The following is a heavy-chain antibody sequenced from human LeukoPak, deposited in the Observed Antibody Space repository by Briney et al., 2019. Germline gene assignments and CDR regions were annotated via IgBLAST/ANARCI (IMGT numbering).Heavy chain of an antibody. V-gene: IGHV1-2*02. J-gene: IGHJ4*02. CDR3: ARASPENYDFWSGSRPSYFDY. D-gene: IGHD3-3*01. Sequence: ASVKVSCKASGYTFTGYYMHWVRQAPGQGLEWMGWINPNSGGTNYAQKFQGRVTMTRDMSTSTVYMELSSLRSEDTAVYYCARASPENYDFWSGSRPSYFDYWGQGTLVTVSS. CDR1: GYTFTGYY. CDR2: INPNSGGT.